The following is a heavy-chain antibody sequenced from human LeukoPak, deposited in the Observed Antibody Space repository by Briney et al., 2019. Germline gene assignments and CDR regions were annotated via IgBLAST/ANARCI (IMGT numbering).Heavy chain of an antibody. CDR3: ARAVGAAMVDAFDI. D-gene: IGHD2-15*01. CDR2: IIPILGIT. J-gene: IGHJ3*02. V-gene: IGHV1-69*04. CDR1: GGTFSSYA. Sequence: AASVKVSCKASGGTFSSYAISWVRQAPGQGLEWMGRIIPILGITDYAQKFQGRVTITADKSTSTAYMELSSLRSEDTAVYYCARAVGAAMVDAFDIWGQGTMVTVSS.